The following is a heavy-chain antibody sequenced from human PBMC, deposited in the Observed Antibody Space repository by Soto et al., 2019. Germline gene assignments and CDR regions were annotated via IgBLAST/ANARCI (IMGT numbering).Heavy chain of an antibody. Sequence: PSETLSLTCAVYGGSFSGYYWSWIRQPPGKGLEWIGEINHSGGTNYNPSLKSRVTISVDTSKNQFSLKLSSVTAADTAVYYCARGIAAAGRGGWFDPWGQGTLVTSPQ. CDR2: INHSGGT. J-gene: IGHJ5*02. D-gene: IGHD6-13*01. V-gene: IGHV4-34*01. CDR1: GGSFSGYY. CDR3: ARGIAAAGRGGWFDP.